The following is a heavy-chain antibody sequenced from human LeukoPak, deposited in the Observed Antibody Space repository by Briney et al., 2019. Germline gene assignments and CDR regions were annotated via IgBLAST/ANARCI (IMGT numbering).Heavy chain of an antibody. D-gene: IGHD5-18*01. CDR2: MYPNSGGT. CDR1: GYTFTADY. J-gene: IGHJ4*02. V-gene: IGHV1-2*02. Sequence: ASVKVSCKASGYTFTADYIHWVRQAPGQGLEWMGWMYPNSGGTEYAQKFQGRVTMTRDTSISTAYMELSSLKASDTAMYYCARRGYSYGYSSTYDYWGQGTLVTVSS. CDR3: ARRGYSYGYSSTYDY.